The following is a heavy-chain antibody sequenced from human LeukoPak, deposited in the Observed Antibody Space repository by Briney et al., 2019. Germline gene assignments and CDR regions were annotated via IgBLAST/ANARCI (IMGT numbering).Heavy chain of an antibody. CDR3: ARRRRLLWFGTHYYFDY. CDR1: GGSISSTSYY. D-gene: IGHD3-10*01. V-gene: IGHV4-39*07. Sequence: SETLSLTCTVSGGSISSTSYYWSWIRQPPGKGLEWIGEINHSGSTNYNPSLKSRVTISVDTSKNQFSLKLSSVTAADTAVYYCARRRRLLWFGTHYYFDYWGQGTLVTVSS. CDR2: INHSGST. J-gene: IGHJ4*02.